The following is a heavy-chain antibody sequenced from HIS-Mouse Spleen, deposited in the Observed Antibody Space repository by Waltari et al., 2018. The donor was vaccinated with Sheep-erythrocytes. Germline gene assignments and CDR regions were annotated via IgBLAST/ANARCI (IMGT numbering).Heavy chain of an antibody. D-gene: IGHD7-27*01. CDR1: GYSISSGYY. CDR3: ASQPNWGYWYFDL. J-gene: IGHJ2*01. CDR2: IYNSGSP. V-gene: IGHV4-38-2*02. Sequence: QVQLQESGPGLVKPSETLSLTCTVSGYSISSGYYWGWIRKPPGKGLEWIGSIYNSGSPSYNPSLKSRVTISVATSKNQFALKLGSVTAADTAVYYCASQPNWGYWYFDLWGRGTLVTVSS.